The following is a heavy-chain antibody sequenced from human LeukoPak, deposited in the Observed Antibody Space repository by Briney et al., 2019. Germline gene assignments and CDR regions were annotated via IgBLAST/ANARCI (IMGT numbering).Heavy chain of an antibody. CDR3: ARAYYYDSSGYYLGLDY. CDR2: INHSGST. D-gene: IGHD3-22*01. Sequence: PSETLSLTCAVYGGSFSGYYWSWLRQPPGKGLEWIGEINHSGSTNYNPSLKSRVTISVDTSKNQFSLKLSSVTAADTAVYYCARAYYYDSSGYYLGLDYWGQGTLVTVSS. V-gene: IGHV4-34*01. CDR1: GGSFSGYY. J-gene: IGHJ4*02.